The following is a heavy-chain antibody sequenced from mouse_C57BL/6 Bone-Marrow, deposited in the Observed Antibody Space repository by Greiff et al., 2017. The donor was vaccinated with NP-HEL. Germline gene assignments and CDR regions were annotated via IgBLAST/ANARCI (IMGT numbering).Heavy chain of an antibody. J-gene: IGHJ2*01. Sequence: VQLQQPGAELVRPGSSVKLSCTSSFSPFPLSFLPFFHPLPFPGLAWICNIYPSDSETQYNQKFKDKATLTVDKSSSTAYMQLSSLTSEDSAVYYCARSNWDVDYFDYWGQGTTLTVSS. D-gene: IGHD4-1*01. CDR3: ARSNWDVDYFDY. CDR1: FSPFPLSF. V-gene: IGHV1-52*01. CDR2: IYPSDSET.